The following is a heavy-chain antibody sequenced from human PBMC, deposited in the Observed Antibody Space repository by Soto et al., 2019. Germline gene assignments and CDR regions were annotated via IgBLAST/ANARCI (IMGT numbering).Heavy chain of an antibody. V-gene: IGHV4-61*01. Sequence: SETLSLTCTVSGGSVSSGSYYWNWIRQPPGKGLEWIGYIYYSGSTNYNPSLKNRVTMSVDTSKNQFSLKLSSVTAADTAVYYCARVDDYVWGSYNWGQGTLVTVSS. CDR1: GGSVSSGSYY. J-gene: IGHJ4*02. D-gene: IGHD3-16*01. CDR3: ARVDDYVWGSYN. CDR2: IYYSGST.